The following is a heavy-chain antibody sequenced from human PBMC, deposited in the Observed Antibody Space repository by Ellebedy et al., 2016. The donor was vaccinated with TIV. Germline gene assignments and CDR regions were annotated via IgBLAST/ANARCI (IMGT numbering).Heavy chain of an antibody. V-gene: IGHV4-4*02. CDR1: GGSITTTNW. CDR3: ARFRSGIVVAPAHYGMDV. D-gene: IGHD2-2*01. J-gene: IGHJ6*02. CDR2: IYHSGVA. Sequence: SETLSLTXAVPGGSITTTNWWSWVRQPPGKGLEWIGEIYHSGVANYNPSFKSRATISVDKSQNYFSLRLTSVTAADTAVYYCARFRSGIVVAPAHYGMDVWGQGTTVTVSS.